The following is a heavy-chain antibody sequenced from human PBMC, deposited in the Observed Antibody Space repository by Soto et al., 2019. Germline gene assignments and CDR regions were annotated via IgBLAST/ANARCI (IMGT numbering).Heavy chain of an antibody. Sequence: GGSLRLSCAASGFTFSSYAMHWVRQAPGKGLEWVAVISYDGSNKYYADSVKGRFTISRDNSKNTLYLQMNSLRAEDTAVYYCARDLEGAPEGTAMAYWGQGTLVTVSS. V-gene: IGHV3-30-3*01. CDR3: ARDLEGAPEGTAMAY. CDR2: ISYDGSNK. CDR1: GFTFSSYA. D-gene: IGHD5-18*01. J-gene: IGHJ4*02.